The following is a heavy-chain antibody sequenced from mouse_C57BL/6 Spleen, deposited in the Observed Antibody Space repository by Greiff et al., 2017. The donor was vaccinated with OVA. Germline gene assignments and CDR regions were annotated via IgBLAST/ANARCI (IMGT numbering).Heavy chain of an antibody. CDR2: IYPSDSET. CDR1: GYTFTSYW. V-gene: IGHV1-61*01. CDR3: ARGGITTVAPFAY. D-gene: IGHD1-1*01. J-gene: IGHJ3*01. Sequence: QVQLQQPGAELVRPGSSVKLSCKASGYTFTSYWMDWVKQRPGQGLEWIGNIYPSDSETHYNQKFKDKATLTVDKSSSTAYMQLSSLTSEDSAVYDGARGGITTVAPFAYWGQGTLVTVSA.